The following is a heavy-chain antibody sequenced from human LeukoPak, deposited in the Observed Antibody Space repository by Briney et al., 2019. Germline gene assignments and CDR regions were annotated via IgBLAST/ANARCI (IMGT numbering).Heavy chain of an antibody. CDR1: GFTFSSYE. Sequence: GGFLRLSCVASGFTFSSYEMNWVRQAPGKGLEWLSYMTSSDSTTHYADSVKGRFTISRDDAQNSLYLQMSSLRAEDTAVYYCVRGMGGGVSNFDYWGQGTLVTVSS. D-gene: IGHD3-16*01. CDR3: VRGMGGGVSNFDY. J-gene: IGHJ4*02. V-gene: IGHV3-48*03. CDR2: MTSSDSTT.